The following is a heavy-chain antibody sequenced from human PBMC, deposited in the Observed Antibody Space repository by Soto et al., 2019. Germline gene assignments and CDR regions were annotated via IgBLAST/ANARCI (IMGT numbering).Heavy chain of an antibody. V-gene: IGHV3-53*01. CDR2: IYSGGNT. CDR1: GFSVTANY. Sequence: GESLKISCELSGFSVTANYMSWVRQAPGKGLEWVSVIYSGGNTHYADSVKGRFTISRDNAKKSLYLQLDSLRAEDTALYYCVRSGDYRSGSYWYFFDYWGQGTQVTVSS. J-gene: IGHJ4*02. D-gene: IGHD3-10*01. CDR3: VRSGDYRSGSYWYFFDY.